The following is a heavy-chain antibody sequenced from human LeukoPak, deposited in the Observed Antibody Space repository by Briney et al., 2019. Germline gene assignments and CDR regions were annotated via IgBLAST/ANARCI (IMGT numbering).Heavy chain of an antibody. CDR1: GGSFSGYY. CDR2: INHSGST. D-gene: IGHD3-22*01. Sequence: PSETLSLTCAVYGGSFSGYYWSWIRQPPGKGLEWIGEINHSGSTTYNPSLKSRVTISVDTSKNQFSLKLSSVTAADTAVYYCARAMYYYDSSGSFDYWGQGTLVTVSS. CDR3: ARAMYYYDSSGSFDY. V-gene: IGHV4-34*01. J-gene: IGHJ4*02.